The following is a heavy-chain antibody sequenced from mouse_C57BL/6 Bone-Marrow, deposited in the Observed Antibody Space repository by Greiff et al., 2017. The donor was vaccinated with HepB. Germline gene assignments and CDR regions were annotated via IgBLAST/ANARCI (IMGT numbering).Heavy chain of an antibody. D-gene: IGHD1-1*01. J-gene: IGHJ1*03. Sequence: EVQLVESGGGLVQPGGSLKLSCAASGFTFSNYGMAWVRQAPRKGPEWVAFISNLAYSIYYADTVTGRFTISRENAKNILYLDMSSLRSEDTAMYYCARKGDYYGSSYGYFDVWGTGTTVTVSS. CDR1: GFTFSNYG. V-gene: IGHV5-15*01. CDR3: ARKGDYYGSSYGYFDV. CDR2: ISNLAYSI.